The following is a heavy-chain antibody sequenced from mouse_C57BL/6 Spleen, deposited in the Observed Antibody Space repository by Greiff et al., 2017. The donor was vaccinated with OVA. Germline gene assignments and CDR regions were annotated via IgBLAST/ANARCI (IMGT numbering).Heavy chain of an antibody. J-gene: IGHJ2*01. D-gene: IGHD1-1*01. CDR2: IDPETGGT. V-gene: IGHV1-15*01. CDR3: TRGDLTVVAPCYFDY. CDR1: GYTFTDYE. Sequence: QVQLQQSGAELVRPGASVTLSCKASGYTFTDYEMHWVKQTPVHGLEWIGAIDPETGGTAYNQKFKGKAILTADKSSSTAYMELRSLTSEDSAVYYCTRGDLTVVAPCYFDYWGQGTTLTVSS.